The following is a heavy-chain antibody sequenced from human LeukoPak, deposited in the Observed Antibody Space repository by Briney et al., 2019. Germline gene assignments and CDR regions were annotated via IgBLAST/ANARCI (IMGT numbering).Heavy chain of an antibody. J-gene: IGHJ5*02. Sequence: SETLSLTCAVSGYSISSGYYWGWIRQPPGKGLEWLGSIYHSGSTYYNPSLKSRVTISVDTSKNQFSLKLSSVTAADTAMYYCARHSSSWYGINWFDPWGQGTLVTVSS. V-gene: IGHV4-38-2*01. D-gene: IGHD6-13*01. CDR1: GYSISSGYY. CDR2: IYHSGST. CDR3: ARHSSSWYGINWFDP.